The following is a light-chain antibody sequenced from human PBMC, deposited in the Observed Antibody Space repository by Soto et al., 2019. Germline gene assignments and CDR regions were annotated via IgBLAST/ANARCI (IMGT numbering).Light chain of an antibody. J-gene: IGLJ1*01. CDR2: ENN. CDR1: SSNIGAGYE. Sequence: QSVLTQPPSVSEAPGQRVTISCTGSSSNIGAGYEAHWYQQVPGTAPKLLIYENNNRPSGVPDRFSGSKSGTSASLAITGRQAEDDAEYYCQSYDSSLSGYVFGTGTKLTVL. CDR3: QSYDSSLSGYV. V-gene: IGLV1-40*01.